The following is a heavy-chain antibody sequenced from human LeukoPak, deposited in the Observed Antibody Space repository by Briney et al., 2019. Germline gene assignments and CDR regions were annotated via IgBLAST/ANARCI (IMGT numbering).Heavy chain of an antibody. J-gene: IGHJ6*02. CDR2: IYSGGST. CDR3: ARDRIWFPRPYGMDV. Sequence: GGSLRLSCAASGFTVSSNYMSWVRQAPGKGLEWVSVIYSGGSTYYADSVKDRFTISRDNSKNTLYLQMNSLRAEDTAVYYCARDRIWFPRPYGMDVWGQGTTVTVSS. CDR1: GFTVSSNY. V-gene: IGHV3-53*01. D-gene: IGHD3-10*01.